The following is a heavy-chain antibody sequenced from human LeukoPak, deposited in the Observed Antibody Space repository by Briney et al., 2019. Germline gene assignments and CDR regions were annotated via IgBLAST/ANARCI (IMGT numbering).Heavy chain of an antibody. V-gene: IGHV3-11*01. J-gene: IGHJ4*02. CDR2: VSQSGTTI. CDR1: GFTFSDYY. Sequence: GGSPRLSCAASGFTFSDYYISWVRQAPGKGLEWVSYVSQSGTTIYYADSVKGRFTISRDNGKNSLYLQMNSLRADDTAVYYCAREGHTYGSDYWGQGTLVTVSS. D-gene: IGHD3-10*01. CDR3: AREGHTYGSDY.